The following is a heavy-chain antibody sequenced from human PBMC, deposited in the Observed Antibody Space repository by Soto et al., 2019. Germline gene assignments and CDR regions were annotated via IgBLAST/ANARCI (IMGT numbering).Heavy chain of an antibody. J-gene: IGHJ4*02. V-gene: IGHV4-34*01. Sequence: SETLSLTCAVYGGSFSGYYWSWIRQPPGKGLEWIGEINHSGSTNYNPSLKSRVTISVDTSKNQFSLQLNSVTPEDTAVYYCARSSGWPGFDYWGRGTLVTVSS. CDR1: GGSFSGYY. CDR2: INHSGST. CDR3: ARSSGWPGFDY. D-gene: IGHD6-25*01.